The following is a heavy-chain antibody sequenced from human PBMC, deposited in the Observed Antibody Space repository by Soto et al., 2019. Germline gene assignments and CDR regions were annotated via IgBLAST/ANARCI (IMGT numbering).Heavy chain of an antibody. CDR1: GYTFTTYG. Sequence: ASVKVSCKASGYTFTTYGISWVRQAPGQGLEWMGWISGYNGHTKYAQKFQGRVTMTTGTSTSTVYMDLRSLRSDDTAVYYCAREGEMPYYYYGLDVWGQGNTVTIS. V-gene: IGHV1-18*01. J-gene: IGHJ6*02. D-gene: IGHD3-16*01. CDR2: ISGYNGHT. CDR3: AREGEMPYYYYGLDV.